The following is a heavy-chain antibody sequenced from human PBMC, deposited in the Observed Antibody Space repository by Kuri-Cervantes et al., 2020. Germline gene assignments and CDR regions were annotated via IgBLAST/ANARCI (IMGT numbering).Heavy chain of an antibody. D-gene: IGHD1-26*01. Sequence: ASVKVSCKAPGNTFTSYYMHWVRQVPGQGLEWMGIINPSGDSAKYAQKFQGRVTMTRDTSTSTLYMELNSLNSEDMAVYFCARGGSGSYQYYFDYWGQGTLVTVSS. CDR1: GNTFTSYY. V-gene: IGHV1-46*01. J-gene: IGHJ4*02. CDR2: INPSGDSA. CDR3: ARGGSGSYQYYFDY.